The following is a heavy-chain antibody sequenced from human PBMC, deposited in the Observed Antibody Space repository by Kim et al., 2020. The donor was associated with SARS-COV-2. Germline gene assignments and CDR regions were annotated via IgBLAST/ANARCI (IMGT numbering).Heavy chain of an antibody. J-gene: IGHJ6*02. CDR1: GFTVSSNY. Sequence: GGSLRLSCAASGFTVSSNYMSWVRQAPGKGLEWVSVIYSGGSTYYADSVKGRFTISRYNSKNTLYLQMNSLRAEDTAVYYCARDLVYYGMDVWGQGTTVTVSS. V-gene: IGHV3-53*01. D-gene: IGHD2-8*02. CDR3: ARDLVYYGMDV. CDR2: IYSGGST.